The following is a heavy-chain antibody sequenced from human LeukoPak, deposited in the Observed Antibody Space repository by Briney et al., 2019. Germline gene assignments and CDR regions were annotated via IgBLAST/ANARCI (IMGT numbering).Heavy chain of an antibody. J-gene: IGHJ6*03. Sequence: ASVKVSCKASGYTFSGYYMHWVRQAPGQGLEWMGWINPNSGGTNYARKFQGRVTMTRDTSISTAYMELSRLRSDDTAVYYCARVSNWNPVYYYYMDVWGKGTTVTVSS. CDR2: INPNSGGT. V-gene: IGHV1-2*02. CDR3: ARVSNWNPVYYYYMDV. D-gene: IGHD1-1*01. CDR1: GYTFSGYY.